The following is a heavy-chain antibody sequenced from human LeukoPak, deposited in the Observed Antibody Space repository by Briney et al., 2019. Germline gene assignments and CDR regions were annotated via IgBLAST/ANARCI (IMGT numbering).Heavy chain of an antibody. V-gene: IGHV3-66*01. CDR2: IYSGGST. D-gene: IGHD5-12*01. CDR3: ARDLSGPLDY. CDR1: GFTVSHNY. J-gene: IGHJ4*02. Sequence: GGSLRLSCAASGFTVSHNYMSWVRQAPGKGVEWVSVIYSGGSTTYADSVKGRFTISRDNSKNTLYLQMNSLRAEDTAVYYCARDLSGPLDYWGQGTLVTVSS.